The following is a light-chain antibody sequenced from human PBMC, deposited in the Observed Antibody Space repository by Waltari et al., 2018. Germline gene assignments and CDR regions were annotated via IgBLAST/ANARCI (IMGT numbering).Light chain of an antibody. J-gene: IGKJ1*01. CDR2: DAS. V-gene: IGKV3-20*01. Sequence: EIVLTQSPATLSLSPGERATLSCRASQSVGRYLAWYQEKPGQAPRPLIYDASIRATGIPDRFSGSGSGTDFSLTISRLEPEDFAVYYCQKYVSLPATFGQGTKVEIK. CDR3: QKYVSLPAT. CDR1: QSVGRY.